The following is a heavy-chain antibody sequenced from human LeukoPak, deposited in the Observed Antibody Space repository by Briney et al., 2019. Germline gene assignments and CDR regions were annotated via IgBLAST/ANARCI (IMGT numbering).Heavy chain of an antibody. CDR1: GGSISSYY. J-gene: IGHJ4*02. V-gene: IGHV4-59*01. CDR2: IYYSGTT. D-gene: IGHD6-13*01. Sequence: SETLSLTCTVSGGSISSYYWSWIRQPPGKGLEWIGYIYYSGTTNYNPSPKSRVTISVDTSKNQFSLKLSSVTAADTAVYYCARGVYIAXXXYAYWGQGTLVTVSS. CDR3: ARGVYIAXXXYAY.